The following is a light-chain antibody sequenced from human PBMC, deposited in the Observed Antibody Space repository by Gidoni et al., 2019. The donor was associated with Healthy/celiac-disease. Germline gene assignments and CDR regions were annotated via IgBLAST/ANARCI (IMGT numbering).Light chain of an antibody. CDR3: QQYGSSPPYT. V-gene: IGKV3-20*01. CDR2: GAS. Sequence: EIVSTQSPGTLSLSPGERATLSCRASQSVSSSYLAWYQQKPGHAPRRLIYGASSRSTGLPDRFSGSGPGTDFTLTISRLEPEDFAVYYCQQYGSSPPYTFGQGTKLEIK. CDR1: QSVSSSY. J-gene: IGKJ2*01.